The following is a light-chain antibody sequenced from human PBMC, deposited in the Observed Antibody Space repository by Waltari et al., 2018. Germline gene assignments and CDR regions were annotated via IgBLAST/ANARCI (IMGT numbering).Light chain of an antibody. J-gene: IGLJ3*02. CDR3: QTGGHGTWV. CDR1: SWHSSNV. CDR2: VTSAGSH. Sequence: QLVLTQSPSASASLGASVKLTCTLSSWHSSNVIAWLQQQPEQGPRYLMTVTSAGSHSKGDKIPDRFSGFSAGTEHYRTLSSLQSEDEADYYCQTGGHGTWVFGGGTKLTVL. V-gene: IGLV4-69*01.